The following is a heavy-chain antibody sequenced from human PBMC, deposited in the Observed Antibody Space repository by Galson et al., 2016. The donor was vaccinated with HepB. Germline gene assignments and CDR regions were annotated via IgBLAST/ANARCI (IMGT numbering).Heavy chain of an antibody. CDR3: VRDGDAYNFDF. CDR2: IYRDGSGT. D-gene: IGHD5-24*01. Sequence: SLRLSCAASGFSFSNYWMHWARKAPGKGLVWVSRIYRDGSGTNYADSVKGRFTMSRDNAKNTMYLQMNSLRAEDTAVYYCVRDGDAYNFDFWGQGTLVTVSS. CDR1: GFSFSNYW. V-gene: IGHV3-74*01. J-gene: IGHJ4*02.